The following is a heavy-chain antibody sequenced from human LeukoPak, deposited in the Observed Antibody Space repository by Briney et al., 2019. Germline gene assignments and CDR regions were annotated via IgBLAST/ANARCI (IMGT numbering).Heavy chain of an antibody. CDR3: ARARGSHGY. CDR1: GFTFSDYY. CDR2: IKQDGSEI. Sequence: PGGSLRLSCAASGFTFSDYYMSWVRQAPGKGLEWVANIKQDGSEIYYVDSVKGRFTISRDNAKNSLYLQMNSLRAEDTAVYYCARARGSHGYWGQGTLVTVSS. J-gene: IGHJ4*02. V-gene: IGHV3-7*01. D-gene: IGHD3-16*01.